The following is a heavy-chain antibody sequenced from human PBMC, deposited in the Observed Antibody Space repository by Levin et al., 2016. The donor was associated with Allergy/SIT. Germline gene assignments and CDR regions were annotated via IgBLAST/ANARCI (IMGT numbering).Heavy chain of an antibody. CDR2: ISAYNGNT. D-gene: IGHD3-22*01. CDR1: GYTFTSYD. V-gene: IGHV1-18*01. J-gene: IGHJ6*02. CDR3: ARERYYYDSSGYYKAVYYYYGMDV. Sequence: ASVKVSCKASGYTFTSYDINWVRQAPGQGLEWMGWISAYNGNTNYAQKLQGRVTMTTDTSTSTAYMELRSLRSDDTAVYYCARERYYYDSSGYYKAVYYYYGMDVWGQGTTVTVSS.